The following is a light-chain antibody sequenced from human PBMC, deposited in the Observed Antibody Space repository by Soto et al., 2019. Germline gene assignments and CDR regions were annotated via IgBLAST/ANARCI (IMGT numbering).Light chain of an antibody. CDR1: QSLIKS. Sequence: EIVMTQSPATLSVSPGERVTLSCRASQSLIKSLAWYQQKPGQAPRLLIYDASDRAAGIPARFSGSESRTDFTLTISSLEPDDFAVYYCQLRTTFGQGTRLEIK. J-gene: IGKJ5*01. CDR3: QLRTT. CDR2: DAS. V-gene: IGKV3-11*01.